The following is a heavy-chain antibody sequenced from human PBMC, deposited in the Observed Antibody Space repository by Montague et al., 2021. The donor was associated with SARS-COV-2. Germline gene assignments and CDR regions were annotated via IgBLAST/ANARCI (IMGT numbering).Heavy chain of an antibody. CDR1: GTSFSGYY. Sequence: SETLSLTCAVHGTSFSGYYWNWIRQPPGKGLEWIGEINHGGSTKYSPSLKSRLTISVDTSKNQFSLKLNSVTAADTAVYYCARLGEGVVPAPILGIGPFYAYFDMDVWGKGATVTVSS. CDR3: ARLGEGVVPAPILGIGPFYAYFDMDV. D-gene: IGHD2-2*02. CDR2: INHGGST. J-gene: IGHJ6*03. V-gene: IGHV4-34*01.